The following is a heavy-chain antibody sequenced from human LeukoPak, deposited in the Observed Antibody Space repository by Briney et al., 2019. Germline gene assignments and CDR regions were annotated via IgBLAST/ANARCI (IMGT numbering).Heavy chain of an antibody. V-gene: IGHV1-69*05. CDR2: IIPIFGTT. D-gene: IGHD3-22*01. CDR1: GGTFSSSA. Sequence: ASVKVSCKASGGTFSSSAISWVRQAPGQGLEWVGGIIPIFGTTTYAQKLQGRVTMTTDTSTSTAYMELRSLRSDDTAVYYCARDIYYDSSGYYLRGDDAFDIWGQGTMVTVSS. J-gene: IGHJ3*02. CDR3: ARDIYYDSSGYYLRGDDAFDI.